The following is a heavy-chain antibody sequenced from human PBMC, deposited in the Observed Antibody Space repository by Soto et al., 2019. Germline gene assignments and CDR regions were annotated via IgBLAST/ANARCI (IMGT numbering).Heavy chain of an antibody. D-gene: IGHD6-19*01. Sequence: PSETLSLTCTVSGGSFISISYYWGCNRQPPGKGLEWIGNINHTGSTYDNPSLTRRVTLSVDTSKNQVSLKLTSVTAAGTAVYYCARLASGWQYYYFDFWGRGTPVTVSS. CDR2: INHTGST. V-gene: IGHV4-39*07. CDR3: ARLASGWQYYYFDF. CDR1: GGSFISISYY. J-gene: IGHJ2*01.